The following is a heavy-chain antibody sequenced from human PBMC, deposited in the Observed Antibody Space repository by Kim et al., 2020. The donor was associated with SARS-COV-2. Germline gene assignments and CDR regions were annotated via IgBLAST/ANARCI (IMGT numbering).Heavy chain of an antibody. V-gene: IGHV3-23*01. Sequence: GGSLRLSCAASGFTFSSYAMSWVRQAPGKGLEWVSAISGSGGSTYYADSVKGRFTISRDNSKNTLYLQMNSLRAEDTAVYYCAKGHEYYDFWSGYWYYFDYWGQGTLVTVSS. J-gene: IGHJ4*02. CDR2: ISGSGGST. CDR3: AKGHEYYDFWSGYWYYFDY. CDR1: GFTFSSYA. D-gene: IGHD3-3*01.